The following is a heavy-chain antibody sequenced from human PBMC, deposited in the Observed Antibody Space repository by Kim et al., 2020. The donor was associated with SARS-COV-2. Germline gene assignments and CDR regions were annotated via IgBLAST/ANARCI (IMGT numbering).Heavy chain of an antibody. J-gene: IGHJ4*02. CDR3: ARGGVRWLRLGSYFDY. CDR2: INPSGGST. V-gene: IGHV1-46*01. CDR1: GYTFTSYY. Sequence: ASVKVSCKASGYTFTSYYMHWVRQAPGQGLEWMGIINPSGGSTSYAQKFQGRVTMTRDTSTSTVYMELSSLRSEDTAAYYCARGGVRWLRLGSYFDYWGQGTLVTVSS. D-gene: IGHD5-12*01.